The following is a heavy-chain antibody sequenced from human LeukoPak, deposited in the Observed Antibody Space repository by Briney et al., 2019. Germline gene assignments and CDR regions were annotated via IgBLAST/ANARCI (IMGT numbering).Heavy chain of an antibody. D-gene: IGHD5-18*01. J-gene: IGHJ4*02. Sequence: GGSLRLSCAASGFTFSSCGMHWVRQAPGKGLEWVAFIRYDGSNKYYADSVKGRFTISRDNSKNMLYLQMNSLRAEDTAVYYCAKDHQRASSGYSYGGFDYWGQGTLVTVSS. CDR2: IRYDGSNK. V-gene: IGHV3-30*02. CDR3: AKDHQRASSGYSYGGFDY. CDR1: GFTFSSCG.